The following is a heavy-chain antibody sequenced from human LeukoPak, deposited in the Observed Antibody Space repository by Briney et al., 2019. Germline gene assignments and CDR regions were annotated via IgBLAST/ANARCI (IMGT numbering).Heavy chain of an antibody. V-gene: IGHV1-69*01. J-gene: IGHJ4*02. Sequence: SVKVSCKASGGTFSSYAISWVRQAPGQGLEWMGGIIPIFGTANYAQKFQGRVTITADESTSTAYMELSSLRSEDTAVYYCARDRHNWGPASLLDYWGQGTLVTVSS. CDR2: IIPIFGTA. D-gene: IGHD7-27*01. CDR3: ARDRHNWGPASLLDY. CDR1: GGTFSSYA.